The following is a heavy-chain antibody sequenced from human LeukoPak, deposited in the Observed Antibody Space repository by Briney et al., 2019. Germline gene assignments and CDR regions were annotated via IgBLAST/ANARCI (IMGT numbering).Heavy chain of an antibody. CDR2: INPNSGGT. D-gene: IGHD1-26*01. CDR1: GYTFTGYY. V-gene: IGHV1-2*06. CDR3: ARLVWDEPVGATRVGFDY. J-gene: IGHJ4*02. Sequence: ASVKVSCKASGYTFTGYYMHWVRQAPGQGLEWMGRINPNSGGTNFAQKFQGRVTMTRDTSISTAYMELSRLRSDDTAVYYCARLVWDEPVGATRVGFDYWGQGTLVTVSS.